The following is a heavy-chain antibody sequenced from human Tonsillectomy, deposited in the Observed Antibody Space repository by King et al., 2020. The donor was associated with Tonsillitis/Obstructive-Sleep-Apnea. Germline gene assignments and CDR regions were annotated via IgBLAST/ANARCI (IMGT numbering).Heavy chain of an antibody. CDR1: GFTFSGYA. J-gene: IGHJ4*02. V-gene: IGHV3-23*04. D-gene: IGHD4-11*01. Sequence: EVQLVESGGGLVQPGGSLRLSCAASGFTFSGYAMTWVRQAPGKGLEWVSAISGSGGSTYYADFVKGRFTISRDNSKTTLYLEMNSLTGEDTAVYYCAKRGGTTVTTCYFDYWGQGTLVTVSS. CDR2: ISGSGGST. CDR3: AKRGGTTVTTCYFDY.